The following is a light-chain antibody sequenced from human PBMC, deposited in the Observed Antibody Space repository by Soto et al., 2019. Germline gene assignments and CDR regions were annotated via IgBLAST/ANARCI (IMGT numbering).Light chain of an antibody. Sequence: IQMTQTPSTLPASVEDRVTITFRAIRSIISWLAWYHQKKGRSPTLLIINASSLESGVTSRFRGSGSATKFTLTISSRQPDDFATYYCQQYNSYSPPWTFGQGTKVDIK. CDR1: RSIISW. V-gene: IGKV1-5*03. CDR3: QQYNSYSPPWT. J-gene: IGKJ1*01. CDR2: NAS.